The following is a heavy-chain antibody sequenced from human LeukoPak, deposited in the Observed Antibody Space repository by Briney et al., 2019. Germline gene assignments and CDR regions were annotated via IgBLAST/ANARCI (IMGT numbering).Heavy chain of an antibody. V-gene: IGHV1-2*02. J-gene: IGHJ4*02. Sequence: ASVKVSCKASGYTFTGYYMHWVRQAPGQGLEWMGWINPNSGGTNYAQKFQGRVTMTRDTSISTAYMELSRLRSDDTAVYYCARDSGDSSGYNNEAFGYWGQGTLVTVSS. CDR1: GYTFTGYY. D-gene: IGHD3-22*01. CDR3: ARDSGDSSGYNNEAFGY. CDR2: INPNSGGT.